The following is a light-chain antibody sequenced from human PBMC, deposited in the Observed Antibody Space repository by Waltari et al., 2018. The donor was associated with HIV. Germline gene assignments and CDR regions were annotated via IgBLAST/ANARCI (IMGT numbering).Light chain of an antibody. CDR2: DDN. J-gene: IGLJ3*02. V-gene: IGLV3-21*02. Sequence: SYVLTQPPSVSVAPGQSATLASIGHNIATKDVHWYRQRPGQAPEVCVHDDNERPSGMPVRVTGSNAGEQASLTIDTGESDDEAVYYGQVWDSHDDWVFGGGTKLTVL. CDR3: QVWDSHDDWV. CDR1: NIATKD.